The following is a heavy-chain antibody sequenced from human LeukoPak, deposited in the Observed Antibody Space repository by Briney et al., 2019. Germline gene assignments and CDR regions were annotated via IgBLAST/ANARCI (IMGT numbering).Heavy chain of an antibody. D-gene: IGHD5-18*01. CDR1: GFTFSTYP. J-gene: IGHJ4*02. CDR3: ARDPGEYSYIKFYFDS. Sequence: SGGSLRLSCAASGFTFSTYPMHWVRQAPGKGLEWVAVISYDGSNKYYTDSVKGRFTISRDSSKNTLYLQMNSLRAEDTAVYYCARDPGEYSYIKFYFDSWGQGTLVTVSS. CDR2: ISYDGSNK. V-gene: IGHV3-30*04.